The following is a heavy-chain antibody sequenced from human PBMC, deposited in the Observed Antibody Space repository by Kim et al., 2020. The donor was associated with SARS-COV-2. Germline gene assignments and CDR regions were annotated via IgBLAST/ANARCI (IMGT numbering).Heavy chain of an antibody. V-gene: IGHV4-34*01. D-gene: IGHD6-19*01. J-gene: IGHJ3*02. CDR3: ARAYSSGWYPSFHDAFDI. Sequence: SETLSLTCAVYGGSFSGYYWSWIRQPPGKGLEWIGEINHSGSTNYNPSLKSRVTISVDTSKNQFSLKLSSVTAADTAVYYCARAYSSGWYPSFHDAFDIWGQGTMVTVSS. CDR1: GGSFSGYY. CDR2: INHSGST.